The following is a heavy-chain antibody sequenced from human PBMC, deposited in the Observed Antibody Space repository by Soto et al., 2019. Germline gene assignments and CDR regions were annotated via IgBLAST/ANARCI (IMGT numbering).Heavy chain of an antibody. D-gene: IGHD6-13*01. Sequence: EVQLLESGGGLVQPGGSLRLSCAASGFTFSSYAMSWVRQAPGKGLEWVSTISGSGGSTYYADSVKGRFTISRDNSKNTLYLQMNSLRAEDTAVYYCAKSKQPNYYYGMDVWGQGTTVTVSS. CDR1: GFTFSSYA. J-gene: IGHJ6*02. CDR3: AKSKQPNYYYGMDV. V-gene: IGHV3-23*01. CDR2: ISGSGGST.